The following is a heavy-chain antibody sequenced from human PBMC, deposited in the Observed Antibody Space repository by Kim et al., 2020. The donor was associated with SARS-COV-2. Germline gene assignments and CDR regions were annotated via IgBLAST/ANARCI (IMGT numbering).Heavy chain of an antibody. CDR3: LGHAKLLNTFDF. J-gene: IGHJ4*02. CDR2: FSYNYNT. Sequence: SETLSLTCSVSGESISDSYYFWGWVRKAPGAGLEWIGPFSYNYNTFYNPSLKNRVNFLVDLSTNQFPLRMHSVSAAHTALYFCLGHAKLLNTFDFWGQG. V-gene: IGHV4-39*06. D-gene: IGHD3-16*01. CDR1: GESISDSYYF.